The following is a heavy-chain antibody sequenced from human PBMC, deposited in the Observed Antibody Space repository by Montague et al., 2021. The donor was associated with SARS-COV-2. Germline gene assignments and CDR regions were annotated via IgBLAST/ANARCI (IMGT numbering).Heavy chain of an antibody. CDR1: GTSFSGYY. V-gene: IGHV4-34*01. D-gene: IGHD3-10*01. Sequence: SETLSLTCAVHGTSFSGYYWNWIRQPPGKGLGWIGEINHGGSTKYSPSLKSRLTISADTSKNQFPLKLTSVAAADTAVYYCARLRDGVVPSPILGVGPYYSYYYMDVWGRGTTVTVSS. CDR3: ARLRDGVVPSPILGVGPYYSYYYMDV. CDR2: INHGGST. J-gene: IGHJ6*03.